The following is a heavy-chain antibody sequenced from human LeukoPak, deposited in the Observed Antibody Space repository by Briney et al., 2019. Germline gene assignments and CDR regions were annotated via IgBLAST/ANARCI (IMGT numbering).Heavy chain of an antibody. CDR3: ARDRGYSNFDY. D-gene: IGHD4-11*01. Sequence: PGGSLRLSCAASGFGFSNYWMSWVRQDPGKGLEWVANMNEDGREKNYVDSVKGRFTISRDNAQDSLYLQMNSMRAEDTAVYYCARDRGYSNFDYWGQGTLLTVSA. CDR1: GFGFSNYW. J-gene: IGHJ4*02. CDR2: MNEDGREK. V-gene: IGHV3-7*01.